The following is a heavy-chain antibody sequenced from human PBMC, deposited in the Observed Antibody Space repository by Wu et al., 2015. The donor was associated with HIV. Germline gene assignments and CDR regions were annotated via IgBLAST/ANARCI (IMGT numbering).Heavy chain of an antibody. CDR2: INPGIGST. Sequence: QVQLVQSGAEMKKPRASVNISCKASGYTFTANYIHWVRQAPGQGLEWMGLINPGIGSTYYAEKFQGRVTMTRDTSTSTVNMQLGTLTSEDTAVYYCNRGMQGWVNDAFDIWGQGTMVTVSS. V-gene: IGHV1-46*03. CDR3: NRGMQGWVNDAFDI. J-gene: IGHJ3*02. D-gene: IGHD2-21*01. CDR1: GYTFTANY.